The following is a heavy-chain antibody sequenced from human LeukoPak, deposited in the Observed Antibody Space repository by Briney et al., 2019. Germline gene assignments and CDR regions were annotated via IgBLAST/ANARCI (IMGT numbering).Heavy chain of an antibody. D-gene: IGHD2-2*01. CDR3: ARRQIDCSTTSCYVDY. J-gene: IGHJ4*02. Sequence: ASVKVSCKASGYTFTGYYINWIRQAPGQGLEWMGWINPNRGGTSYAQNFQGRVTMTRDTPITTAYMELSRLGSDDTAVYYCARRQIDCSTTSCYVDYWGQGTLVTVSS. CDR1: GYTFTGYY. CDR2: INPNRGGT. V-gene: IGHV1-2*02.